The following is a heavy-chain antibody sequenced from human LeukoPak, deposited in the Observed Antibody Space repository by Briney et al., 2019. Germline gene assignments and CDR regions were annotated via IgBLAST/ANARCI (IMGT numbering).Heavy chain of an antibody. Sequence: SETLSLTCTVSDGSISSSSYYWGWIRQPPGQGLEWIGTIYYSGSTYYNPSLKSRVTISVDKSKNQFSLKLSSVTAADTAVYHCASTVKKSPLGVDAFDIWGQGTMVTVSS. D-gene: IGHD4-17*01. V-gene: IGHV4-39*07. J-gene: IGHJ3*02. CDR2: IYYSGST. CDR3: ASTVKKSPLGVDAFDI. CDR1: DGSISSSSYY.